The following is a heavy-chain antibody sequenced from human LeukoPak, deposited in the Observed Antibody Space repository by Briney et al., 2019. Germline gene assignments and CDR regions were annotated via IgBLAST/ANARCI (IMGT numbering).Heavy chain of an antibody. J-gene: IGHJ2*01. V-gene: IGHV4-34*01. Sequence: PSETLSLTCAVYGGSFSGYYWSWIRQSPGKGLEWIGEINHSGSTNYNPSLKSRVTISVDTSKNQFSLKLSSVTAADTAVYYCARGLRGWYFFDLWGRGTLVTVSS. CDR3: ARGLRGWYFFDL. D-gene: IGHD6-19*01. CDR1: GGSFSGYY. CDR2: INHSGST.